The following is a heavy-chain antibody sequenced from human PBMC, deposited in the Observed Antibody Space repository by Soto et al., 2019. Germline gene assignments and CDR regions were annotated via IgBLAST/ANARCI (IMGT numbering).Heavy chain of an antibody. CDR1: GYTFTSYA. J-gene: IGHJ4*02. D-gene: IGHD3-9*01. CDR3: ASGDILTGHALNFDY. V-gene: IGHV1-3*01. Sequence: VKVSCKASGYTFTSYAMHWVRQAPGQRLEWMGWINAGNGNTKYSQKFQGRVTITRDTSASTAYMELSSLRSEDTAVYYCASGDILTGHALNFDYWGQGTLVTVSS. CDR2: INAGNGNT.